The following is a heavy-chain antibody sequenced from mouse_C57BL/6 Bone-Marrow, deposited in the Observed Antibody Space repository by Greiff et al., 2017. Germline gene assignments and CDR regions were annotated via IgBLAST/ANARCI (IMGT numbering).Heavy chain of an antibody. CDR2: IYPGDGDT. D-gene: IGHD2-10*01. V-gene: IGHV1-82*01. CDR1: GYAFSSSW. J-gene: IGHJ4*01. CDR3: ANSYYGNYAMDY. Sequence: QVQLQQSGPELVKPGASVKISCKASGYAFSSSWMNWVKQRPGKGLEWIGRIYPGDGDTNYNGKFKGKATLTADKSSSTAYMQLSSLTSEDSAVYVSANSYYGNYAMDYWGQGTSVTVSA.